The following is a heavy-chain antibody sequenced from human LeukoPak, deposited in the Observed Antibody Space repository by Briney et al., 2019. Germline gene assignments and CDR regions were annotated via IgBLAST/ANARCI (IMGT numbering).Heavy chain of an antibody. Sequence: ASVKVSCKASGYTFTDYYMHWVRQAPGHGLEWMGRINPNSGGTNYAQKFQGRVTMTRDTSISTAYMELSRLRSDDTAVYYCARVRVMVYPYYYYGMDVWGQGTTATVSS. V-gene: IGHV1-2*06. J-gene: IGHJ6*02. CDR2: INPNSGGT. CDR3: ARVRVMVYPYYYYGMDV. D-gene: IGHD2-8*01. CDR1: GYTFTDYY.